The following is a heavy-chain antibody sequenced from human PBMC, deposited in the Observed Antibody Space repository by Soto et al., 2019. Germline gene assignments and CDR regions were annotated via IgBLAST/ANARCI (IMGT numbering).Heavy chain of an antibody. J-gene: IGHJ6*02. CDR2: ICTGGTT. Sequence: QLQESGPGLVKPSETLSLTCTVSGGSISSFCWSWIRQPPGQGLEWIGYICTGGTTKYNPSLKSRVTLSVDTSKTQVSLKLTSVTAADTAVYYCARVGSKSFYYATDVWGQGTTVTVSS. CDR3: ARVGSKSFYYATDV. V-gene: IGHV4-4*09. CDR1: GGSISSFC. D-gene: IGHD4-4*01.